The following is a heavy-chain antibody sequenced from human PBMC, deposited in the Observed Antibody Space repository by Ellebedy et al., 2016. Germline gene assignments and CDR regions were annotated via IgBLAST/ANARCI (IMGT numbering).Heavy chain of an antibody. CDR1: GYTFTSYA. CDR3: ARRTTVSLFDY. J-gene: IGHJ4*02. V-gene: IGHV1-3*01. CDR2: INAGNGNT. Sequence: ASVKVSCKAPGYTFTSYAMHWVRQAPGQRLEWMGWINAGNGNTEYSQKFQGRVTITRDTSASTAYMELSSLRSEDTAVYYCARRTTVSLFDYWGQGTLVTVSS. D-gene: IGHD4-17*01.